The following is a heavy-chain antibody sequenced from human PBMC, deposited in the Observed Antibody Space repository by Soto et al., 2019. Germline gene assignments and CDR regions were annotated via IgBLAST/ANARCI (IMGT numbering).Heavy chain of an antibody. CDR3: VRGNTGYGNFDS. J-gene: IGHJ4*02. Sequence: EVQLVESGGGLVQPGGSLRLSCAASGFSFSGFWMHWVRQAPGKGLVWVSRMFTDVSTTYCADSVKGRFTISRDNAKSTLYLQMNSLRDEDTAVYYCVRGNTGYGNFDSWGQGTLVTVSS. CDR1: GFSFSGFW. V-gene: IGHV3-74*01. CDR2: MFTDVSTT. D-gene: IGHD5-12*01.